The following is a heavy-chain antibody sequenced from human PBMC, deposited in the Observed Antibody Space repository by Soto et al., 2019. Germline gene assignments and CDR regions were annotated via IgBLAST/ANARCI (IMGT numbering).Heavy chain of an antibody. CDR1: GYSFTRNG. D-gene: IGHD1-26*01. V-gene: IGHV1-18*01. CDR2: ISAKNGDT. J-gene: IGHJ6*01. Sequence: QVHLVQSGAELKKPGASVRVSCKASGYSFTRNGISWVRQAPGQGLEWMGWISAKNGDTNYAQKFQGRVIMTTDTSTSTAYVELRSLRSDDTAVYYCVRDRDSDTWPSRDVW. CDR3: VRDRDSDTWPSRDV.